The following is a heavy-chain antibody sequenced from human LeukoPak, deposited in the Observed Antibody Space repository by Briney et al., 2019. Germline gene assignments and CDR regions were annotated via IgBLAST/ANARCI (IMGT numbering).Heavy chain of an antibody. CDR1: GGTFSSYT. D-gene: IGHD3-22*01. Sequence: ASVKVSCKASGGTFSSYTISWVRQAPGQGLEWMGRIISILGIANYAQKFQGRVTITADKSTSTAYMELSSLRSEDTAVYYCARARQPYYYDSSGPYPLDAFDIWGQGTMVTVSS. J-gene: IGHJ3*02. CDR2: IISILGIA. CDR3: ARARQPYYYDSSGPYPLDAFDI. V-gene: IGHV1-69*02.